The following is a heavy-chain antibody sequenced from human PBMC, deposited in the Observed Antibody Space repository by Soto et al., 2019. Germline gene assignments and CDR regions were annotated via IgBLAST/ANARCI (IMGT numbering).Heavy chain of an antibody. J-gene: IGHJ4*02. V-gene: IGHV4-4*02. D-gene: IGHD1-7*01. Sequence: PSETLSLTCAVSGDSIISSHWWSLLRQPPGKGLEWIGEIHHKGSTHYNPSLESRLTISINRSKKQFSLTLNSVTAADTAVYYCVRKENWNYRFDYWGRGALVTVSS. CDR1: GDSIISSHW. CDR2: IHHKGST. CDR3: VRKENWNYRFDY.